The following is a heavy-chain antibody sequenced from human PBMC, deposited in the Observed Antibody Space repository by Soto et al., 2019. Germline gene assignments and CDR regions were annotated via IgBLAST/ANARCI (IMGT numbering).Heavy chain of an antibody. V-gene: IGHV3-23*01. D-gene: IGHD3-9*01. J-gene: IGHJ4*02. CDR3: ARLYDILTGYLDY. CDR1: GFTFSSYA. Sequence: GGSLRLSCAASGFTFSSYAMSWVRQAPGKGLEWVSTISNSGGRTYYADSVKGRFAISRDNSKNTLYLQMTSLRPEDTAVYYSARLYDILTGYLDYWGQGTLVTVSS. CDR2: ISNSGGRT.